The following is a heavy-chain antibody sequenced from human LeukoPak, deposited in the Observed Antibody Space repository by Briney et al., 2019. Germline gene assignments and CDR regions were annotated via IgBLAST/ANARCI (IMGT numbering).Heavy chain of an antibody. D-gene: IGHD4-23*01. V-gene: IGHV3-23*01. Sequence: PGGSLRLSCAASGFTFSDYYMSWIRQAPGKGLEWVSTIDDNGDNTYYADSVKGRFTISRDNSKNTLYLHMNSLRAEGTAVYYCAKYDYGGNPNEYYFDYWGQGTLVTVSS. CDR2: IDDNGDNT. CDR3: AKYDYGGNPNEYYFDY. CDR1: GFTFSDYY. J-gene: IGHJ4*02.